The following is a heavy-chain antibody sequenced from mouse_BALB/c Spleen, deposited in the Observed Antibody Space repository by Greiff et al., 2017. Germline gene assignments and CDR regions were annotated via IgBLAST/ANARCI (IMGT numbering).Heavy chain of an antibody. CDR2: IDPANGNT. J-gene: IGHJ3*01. Sequence: EVQLQESGAELVKPGASVKLSCTASGFNIKDTYMHWVKQRPEQGLEWIGRIDPANGNTKYDPKFQGKATITADTSSNTAYLQLSSLTSEDTAVYYCARSKDYDTRGPWFAYWGQGTLVTVSA. CDR1: GFNIKDTY. D-gene: IGHD2-4*01. CDR3: ARSKDYDTRGPWFAY. V-gene: IGHV14-3*02.